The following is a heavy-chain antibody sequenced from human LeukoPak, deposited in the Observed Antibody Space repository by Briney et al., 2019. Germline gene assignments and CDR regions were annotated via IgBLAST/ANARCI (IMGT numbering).Heavy chain of an antibody. V-gene: IGHV3-23*01. J-gene: IGHJ3*02. D-gene: IGHD3-10*01. Sequence: QPGGSLRLSCAASGFTFSSYAMSWVRQAPGKGLEWVSAISGSGGSTYYADSVKGRFTISRDNSKNTLYLQMNSLRAEDTAVYYCAKVLLWFGELVDMGAFDIWGQGTMVTVSS. CDR1: GFTFSSYA. CDR2: ISGSGGST. CDR3: AKVLLWFGELVDMGAFDI.